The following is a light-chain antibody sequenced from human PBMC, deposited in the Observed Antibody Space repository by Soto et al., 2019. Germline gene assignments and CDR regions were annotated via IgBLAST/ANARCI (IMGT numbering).Light chain of an antibody. J-gene: IGKJ1*01. CDR3: QQYDVLPST. V-gene: IGKV3-20*01. CDR1: QSVDSSR. CDR2: TAS. Sequence: EVVLTQSPGTLSLSPGERATLSCRASQSVDSSRLAWYQQKPGQAPRLLLYTASSRPGGIPDRFSGSGSGTEFPLTLSSLEPDDFAVYYCQQYDVLPSTFGQGTKV.